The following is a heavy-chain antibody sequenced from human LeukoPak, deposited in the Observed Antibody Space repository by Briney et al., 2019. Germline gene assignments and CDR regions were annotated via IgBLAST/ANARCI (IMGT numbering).Heavy chain of an antibody. CDR1: GFTFSSYW. Sequence: GGSLRLSCAASGFTFSSYWMSWVRQAPGKGREWVANIKQDGSEKYYVDSVKGRFTISRDNAKNSLYLQMNSLRAEDTAVYYCAKSPSSSWYNWFDPWGQGTLVTVSS. CDR3: AKSPSSSWYNWFDP. J-gene: IGHJ5*02. CDR2: IKQDGSEK. V-gene: IGHV3-7*01. D-gene: IGHD6-13*01.